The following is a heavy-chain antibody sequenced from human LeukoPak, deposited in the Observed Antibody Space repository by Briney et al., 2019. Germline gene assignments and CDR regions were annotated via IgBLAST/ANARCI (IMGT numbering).Heavy chain of an antibody. D-gene: IGHD3-3*01. CDR2: IIPIFGTA. CDR3: ARDWFGDDFWSGYPYY. J-gene: IGHJ4*02. V-gene: IGHV1-69*13. Sequence: SVKVSCKASGGTFSSYAISWVRQAPGQGLEWMGGIIPIFGTANYAQKFQGRVTITADESTSTAYMELSSLRSEDTAVYYCARDWFGDDFWSGYPYYWGQGTLVTVSS. CDR1: GGTFSSYA.